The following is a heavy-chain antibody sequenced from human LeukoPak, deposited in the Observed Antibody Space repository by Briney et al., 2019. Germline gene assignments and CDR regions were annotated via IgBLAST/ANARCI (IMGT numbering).Heavy chain of an antibody. V-gene: IGHV3-21*01. D-gene: IGHD3-10*01. CDR1: GFTFSSYS. CDR2: ISSSSSYI. J-gene: IGHJ4*02. Sequence: GGSLRLSWAASGFTFSSYSMNWVRQAPGKVLGWVSSISSSSSYIYYADSVKGRFTISRDSAKNSLYLQMNSLRAEDTAVYYCASSPSGSGSYVIDYWGQGTLVTVSS. CDR3: ASSPSGSGSYVIDY.